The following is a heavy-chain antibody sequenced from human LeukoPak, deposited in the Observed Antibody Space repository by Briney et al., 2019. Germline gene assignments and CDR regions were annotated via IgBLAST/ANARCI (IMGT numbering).Heavy chain of an antibody. CDR1: GFTFSSYW. J-gene: IGHJ4*02. V-gene: IGHV3-74*01. CDR3: ARDGQDYGDYFWYFDY. Sequence: GGSLRLSCAASGFTFSSYWMHWVRQAPGKGLLWVSRINSDGSSTSYADSVKGRFTISRDNAKNTLYLQMNSLRAEDTAVYYCARDGQDYGDYFWYFDYWGQGTLVTVSS. CDR2: INSDGSST. D-gene: IGHD4-17*01.